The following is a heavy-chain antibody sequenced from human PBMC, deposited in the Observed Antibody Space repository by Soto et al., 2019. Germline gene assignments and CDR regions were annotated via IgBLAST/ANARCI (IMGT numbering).Heavy chain of an antibody. D-gene: IGHD6-19*01. CDR3: TPSGWPYYFDY. V-gene: IGHV3-7*01. Sequence: PGGSLRLSCAASGFTFSSYWMSWVRQAPGKGLEWVANIKQDGSEKYYVDSVKGRFTISRDNAKNSLYLQMNSLRAEDTAVYYCTPSGWPYYFDYWGQGTLVTVSS. CDR2: IKQDGSEK. J-gene: IGHJ4*02. CDR1: GFTFSSYW.